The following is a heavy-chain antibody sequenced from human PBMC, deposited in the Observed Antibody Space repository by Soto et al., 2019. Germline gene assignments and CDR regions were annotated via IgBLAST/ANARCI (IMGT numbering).Heavy chain of an antibody. V-gene: IGHV4-61*01. CDR3: ARVVGDLVTSNRPRGPFDI. J-gene: IGHJ3*02. CDR1: GGSVSSGSYY. CDR2: IYYSGST. D-gene: IGHD3-9*01. Sequence: PSETLSLTCTVSGGSVSSGSYYWSWIRQPPGKGLEWIGYIYYSGSTNYNPSLKSRVTISVDTSKNQFSLKLSSVTAADTAVYYCARVVGDLVTSNRPRGPFDIWGQGTLVTVSS.